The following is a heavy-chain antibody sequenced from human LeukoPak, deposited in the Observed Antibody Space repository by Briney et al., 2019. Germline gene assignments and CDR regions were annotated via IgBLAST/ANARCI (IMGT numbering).Heavy chain of an antibody. CDR2: IYYSGST. Sequence: PSQTLSLTCTVSGGSISSGGYYWSWIRQHPGKGLEWIGYIYYSGSTYYNPSLKSRVTISVDTSKNQFSLKLSSVTAADTAVYYCARELYGGYYFECWGQGTLVTVSS. J-gene: IGHJ4*02. D-gene: IGHD3-3*01. CDR3: ARELYGGYYFEC. V-gene: IGHV4-31*03. CDR1: GGSISSGGYY.